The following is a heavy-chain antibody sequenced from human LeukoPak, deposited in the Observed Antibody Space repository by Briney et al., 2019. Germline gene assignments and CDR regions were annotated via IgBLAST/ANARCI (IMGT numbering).Heavy chain of an antibody. V-gene: IGHV3-23*01. CDR3: AKAAGVMIPYNWFDP. D-gene: IGHD2-21*01. CDR2: ITGSGDST. CDR1: GFTFSSYY. Sequence: GGSLRLSCAASGFTFSSYYMSWVRQAPGKGPEWVSSITGSGDSTYYIDSVTGRFTISRDNSKNTLYLQMNSLRAEDTAIYYCAKAAGVMIPYNWFDPWGQGTLVTVSS. J-gene: IGHJ5*02.